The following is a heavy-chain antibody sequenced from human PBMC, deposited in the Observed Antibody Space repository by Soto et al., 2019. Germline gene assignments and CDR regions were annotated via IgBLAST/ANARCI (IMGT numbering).Heavy chain of an antibody. V-gene: IGHV1-69*01. D-gene: IGHD3-10*01. CDR3: AREKGDGEVRGVIINYGMDV. CDR1: GGTFSSYA. Sequence: QVQLVQSGAEVKKPGSSVKVSCKASGGTFSSYAISWVRQAPGQGLEWMGGIIPIFGTANYAQKFQGRVTITADESTSTAYMELSSLRSEDTAVYYCAREKGDGEVRGVIINYGMDVWGQGTTVTVSS. J-gene: IGHJ6*02. CDR2: IIPIFGTA.